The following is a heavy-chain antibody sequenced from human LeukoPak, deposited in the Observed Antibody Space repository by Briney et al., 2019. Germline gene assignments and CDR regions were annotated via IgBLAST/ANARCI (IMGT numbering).Heavy chain of an antibody. J-gene: IGHJ5*02. Sequence: PSETLSLTCTVSGGSISSSSYYWGWIRQPPGKGLEWIGYIYYSGSTNYNPSLKSRVTISVDTSKNQFSLKLSSVTAADTAVYYCARGRYYYDSSGYYYVEGWFDPWGQGTLVTVSS. CDR2: IYYSGST. CDR3: ARGRYYYDSSGYYYVEGWFDP. D-gene: IGHD3-22*01. V-gene: IGHV4-61*05. CDR1: GGSISSSSYY.